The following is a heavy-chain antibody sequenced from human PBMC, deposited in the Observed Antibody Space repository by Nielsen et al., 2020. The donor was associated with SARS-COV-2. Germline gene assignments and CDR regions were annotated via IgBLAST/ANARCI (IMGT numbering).Heavy chain of an antibody. CDR2: ISGSGGST. CDR1: GFTFSSYA. Sequence: GESLKISCAASGFTFSSYAMSWVRQAPGKGLEWVSAISGSGGSTYYADSVKGRFTISRDNSKNTLYLQMNSLRAEDTAVYYCARGFYYGSGSYTYWGQGTLVTVSS. J-gene: IGHJ4*02. D-gene: IGHD3-10*01. CDR3: ARGFYYGSGSYTY. V-gene: IGHV3-23*01.